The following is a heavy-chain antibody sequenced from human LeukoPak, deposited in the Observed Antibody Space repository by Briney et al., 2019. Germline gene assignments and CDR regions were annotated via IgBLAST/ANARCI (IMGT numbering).Heavy chain of an antibody. V-gene: IGHV4-4*07. D-gene: IGHD2-15*01. J-gene: IGHJ4*02. CDR1: GGSISSYY. CDR2: IYTSGST. CDR3: AREAPGVVVVAATPYYFDY. Sequence: SETLSLTCTVSGGSISSYYWSWIRQPAGKGLEWIGRIYTSGSTNYNPSPKSRVTMSVDTSNRQISLKLSSVTAADTAVYYCAREAPGVVVVAATPYYFDYWGQGTLVTVSS.